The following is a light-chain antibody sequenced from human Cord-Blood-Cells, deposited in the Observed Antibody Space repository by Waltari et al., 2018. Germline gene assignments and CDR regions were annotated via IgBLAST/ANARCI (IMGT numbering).Light chain of an antibody. Sequence: QSALTQPASVSGSPGQSITISCTGTSSDVGSYNLVSWYQQTPGKAPKLMIYEGSKRPPGVSNRFSGSKAGNTAFLTTSGVQAEDEADYYCCAYAGSRTVVFGGGTKLTVL. CDR3: CAYAGSRTVV. CDR2: EGS. V-gene: IGLV2-23*01. J-gene: IGLJ2*01. CDR1: SSDVGSYNL.